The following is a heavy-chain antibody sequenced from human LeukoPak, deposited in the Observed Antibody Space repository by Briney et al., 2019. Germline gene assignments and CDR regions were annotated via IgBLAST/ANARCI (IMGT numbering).Heavy chain of an antibody. CDR1: GFTSSRDS. Sequence: GGPLRLSCAASGFTSSRDSMNWVRQAPGKGLEWVSYINGGGSPIYYADSVRGRFTISRDNVKNSLYLQMNSLRAEDTAVYYCVRDNPRCCGVVPANIDDYWGQGTLVTVSS. V-gene: IGHV3-48*01. CDR2: INGGGSPI. J-gene: IGHJ4*02. D-gene: IGHD2-15*01. CDR3: VRDNPRCCGVVPANIDDY.